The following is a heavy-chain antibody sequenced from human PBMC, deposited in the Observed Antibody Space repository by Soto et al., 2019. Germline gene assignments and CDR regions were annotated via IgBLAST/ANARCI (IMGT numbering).Heavy chain of an antibody. J-gene: IGHJ4*02. CDR2: IYYDGST. V-gene: IGHV4-59*01. D-gene: IGHD5-18*01. CDR1: GGSISRYY. Sequence: PSETLSLTCTVSGGSISRYYWSWIRQPPGKGLEWIGYIYYDGSTNYSPSLKSRVTISVDTSKNQFSLRLSSVTAADTAVYCCARAGYSYGFGYYYDYWGQGTLVTVSS. CDR3: ARAGYSYGFGYYYDY.